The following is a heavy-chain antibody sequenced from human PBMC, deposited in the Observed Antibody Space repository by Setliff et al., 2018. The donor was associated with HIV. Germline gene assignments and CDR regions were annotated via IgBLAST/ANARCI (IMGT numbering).Heavy chain of an antibody. Sequence: SETLSLTCTVSGGFISSHYWSWVRQTPGKGLEWIGSISYSGSTNHNPSLKSRVTISLDDDTAIYYCARGEPAYQFWSGYWYFFNYWGQGALVTVSS. V-gene: IGHV4-59*11. CDR1: GGFISSHY. D-gene: IGHD3-3*02. CDR3: FFNY. CDR2: ISYSGST. J-gene: IGHJ4*02.